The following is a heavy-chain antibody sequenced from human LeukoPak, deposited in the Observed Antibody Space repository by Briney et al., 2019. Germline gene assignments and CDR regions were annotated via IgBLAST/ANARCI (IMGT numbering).Heavy chain of an antibody. CDR2: ISYSGST. Sequence: KTSETLSLTCAVSGVSISGSYYYWGWIRQPPGKRLEWIGYISYSGSTNYNPSLKSRVTISVDTSRKQFSLKLSSVTAADTAMYYCARSRSSGWTHTPDYWGQGTLVTVSS. J-gene: IGHJ4*02. CDR1: GVSISGSYYY. CDR3: ARSRSSGWTHTPDY. D-gene: IGHD6-19*01. V-gene: IGHV4-61*05.